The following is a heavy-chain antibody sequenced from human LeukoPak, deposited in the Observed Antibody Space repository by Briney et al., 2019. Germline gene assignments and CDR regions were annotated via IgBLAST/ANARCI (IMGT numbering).Heavy chain of an antibody. CDR2: ISYDGSNK. D-gene: IGHD6-13*01. CDR1: GFTFSSYA. V-gene: IGHV3-30-3*01. CDR3: ASTTAGTGVFDY. Sequence: GGSLRLSCAASGFTFSSYAMHWVRQAPGKGLEWVAVISYDGSNKYYADSVKGRFTISRDNSKNTLYLQMNSLRAEDTAVYYCASTTAGTGVFDYWGQGTLVTVSS. J-gene: IGHJ4*02.